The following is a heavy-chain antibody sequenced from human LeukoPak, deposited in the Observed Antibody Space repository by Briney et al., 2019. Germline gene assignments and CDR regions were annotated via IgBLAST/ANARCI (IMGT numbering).Heavy chain of an antibody. CDR1: GYSISSGYY. CDR2: IYHSGST. Sequence: SETLSLTCAVSGYSISSGYYWGWIRQPPGKGREWIGSIYHSGSTYYNPSLKSRVTISVDTSKNQFSLKLSSVTAADTAVYYCARANWNYAVLFDYWGQGTLVTVSS. J-gene: IGHJ4*02. V-gene: IGHV4-38-2*01. D-gene: IGHD1-7*01. CDR3: ARANWNYAVLFDY.